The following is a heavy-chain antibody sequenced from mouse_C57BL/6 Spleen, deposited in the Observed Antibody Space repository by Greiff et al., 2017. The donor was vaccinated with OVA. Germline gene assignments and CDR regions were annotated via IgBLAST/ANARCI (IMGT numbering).Heavy chain of an antibody. CDR3: ARPLFDY. Sequence: QVQLKESGAELARPGASVKLSCKASGYTFTSYGISWVKQRTGQGLEWIGEIYPRSGNTYYNEKFKGKATLTADKSSSTAYMELRSLTSEDSAVYFCARPLFDYWGQGTTLTVSS. CDR1: GYTFTSYG. J-gene: IGHJ2*01. CDR2: IYPRSGNT. V-gene: IGHV1-81*01.